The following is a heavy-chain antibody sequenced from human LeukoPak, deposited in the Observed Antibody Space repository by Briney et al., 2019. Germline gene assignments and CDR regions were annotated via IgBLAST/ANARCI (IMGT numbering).Heavy chain of an antibody. V-gene: IGHV4-30-2*01. Sequence: SETLSLTCTVSGGSISSGGYYWSWIRQPPGKGLEWIGYIYHSGSTYYNPSLKSRVTISVDRSKNQFSLKLSSVTAADTAVYYCARGRAESHYYDRSGYLPNDYWGQGTLVTVSS. D-gene: IGHD3-22*01. CDR1: GGSISSGGYY. CDR2: IYHSGST. J-gene: IGHJ4*02. CDR3: ARGRAESHYYDRSGYLPNDY.